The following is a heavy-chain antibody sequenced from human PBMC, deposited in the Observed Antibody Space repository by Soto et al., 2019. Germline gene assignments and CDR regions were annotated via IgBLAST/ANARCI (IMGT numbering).Heavy chain of an antibody. CDR3: ARDSGYGSGASVNHYLDY. V-gene: IGHV5-51*01. CDR2: IYPGDSDT. Sequence: PGESLKISCKGSGYSFTSYWIAWVRQMPGKGLEWMGVIYPGDSDTKYSPSFQGQVTVSADKSITTAYLQWSRLKASDTAVYYCARDSGYGSGASVNHYLDYWGHGTLVTVSS. J-gene: IGHJ4*01. CDR1: GYSFTSYW. D-gene: IGHD3-10*01.